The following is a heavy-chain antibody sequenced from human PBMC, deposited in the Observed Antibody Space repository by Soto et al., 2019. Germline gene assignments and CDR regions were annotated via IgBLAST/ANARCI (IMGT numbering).Heavy chain of an antibody. D-gene: IGHD3-3*01. V-gene: IGHV3-23*01. J-gene: IGHJ4*02. CDR2: ISGGGSTT. CDR1: GFNFNTFA. Sequence: DVELLESGGGLVQPGGSLRLSCAAAGFNFNTFAMTWVRQAPGKGLEWVSYISGGGSTTYYADSVKGRFAISRDNFKNTLYLQMNNLGAEDTAIYYCAKLDFWSSTPDVHWGQGTLVTVSS. CDR3: AKLDFWSSTPDVH.